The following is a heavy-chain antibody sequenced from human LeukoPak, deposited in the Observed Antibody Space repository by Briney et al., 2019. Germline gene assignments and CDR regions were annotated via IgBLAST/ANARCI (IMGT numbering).Heavy chain of an antibody. CDR1: GFTFSSYG. J-gene: IGHJ4*02. CDR2: ISYDGSNK. Sequence: GGSLRLSCAASGFTFSSYGMHWVRQAPGKGLEWVAVISYDGSNKYYADSVKGRFTISRDNSKNTLYLQMNSLRAEDTALYYCAKDILGIAAAGTSLDYWGQGTLVTVSS. CDR3: AKDILGIAAAGTSLDY. D-gene: IGHD6-13*01. V-gene: IGHV3-30*18.